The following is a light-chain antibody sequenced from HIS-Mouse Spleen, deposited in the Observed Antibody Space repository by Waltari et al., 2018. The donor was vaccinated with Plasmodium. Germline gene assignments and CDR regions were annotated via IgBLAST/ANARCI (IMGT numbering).Light chain of an antibody. CDR2: AAS. J-gene: IGKJ1*01. CDR1: QSISSY. V-gene: IGKV1-39*01. Sequence: DIQMTQSPSSPSACVGTSINITCRARQSISSYLNWYQQKPGKAPKLLNYAASSLQSGVPSRFSGSGSGTDFTLTISSLQPEDFATYYCQQSYSTWTFGQGTKVEIK. CDR3: QQSYSTWT.